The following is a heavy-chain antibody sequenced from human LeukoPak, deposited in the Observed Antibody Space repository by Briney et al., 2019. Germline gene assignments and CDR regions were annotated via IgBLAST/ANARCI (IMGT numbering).Heavy chain of an antibody. J-gene: IGHJ6*02. V-gene: IGHV3-23*01. CDR3: AKGIFGVIHNGIDV. CDR1: GFTFPTYS. Sequence: GGSLRLSCVASGFTFPTYSMAWVRQAPGKGLDWVSSINAAGDDMYYADSVKGRFSISRDNLKNTLYLQMHSLRAEDRAIYYCAKGIFGVIHNGIDVWGQGTAVTVSS. CDR2: INAAGDDM. D-gene: IGHD3-3*01.